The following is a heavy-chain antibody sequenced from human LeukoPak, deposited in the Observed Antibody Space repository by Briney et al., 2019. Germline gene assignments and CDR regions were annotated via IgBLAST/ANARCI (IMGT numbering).Heavy chain of an antibody. D-gene: IGHD6-19*01. CDR1: GFAFSNSA. CDR3: ASDRGSGWYDVNHNYYYRMDV. J-gene: IGHJ6*02. Sequence: SVRVSCKASGFAFSNSAMHWVRQARGQRLEWIGWIVVGRGLTDYAQKFQERVTITRDLSPNTVYMELSRLRAEDTAVYYCASDRGSGWYDVNHNYYYRMDVWGQGTTVTVSS. V-gene: IGHV1-58*02. CDR2: IVVGRGLT.